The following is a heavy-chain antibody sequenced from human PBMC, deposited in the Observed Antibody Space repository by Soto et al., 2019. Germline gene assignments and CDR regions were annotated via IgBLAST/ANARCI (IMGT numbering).Heavy chain of an antibody. CDR1: EFTFSVYS. V-gene: IGHV3-21*02. CDR2: ISSGSSYI. CDR3: TRNRVKIRGGYYHYYCMDV. J-gene: IGHJ6*01. Sequence: DVQLEESGGGLVKPGGSLRLSCVASEFTFSVYSMNWVRQAPGKGLEWVSSISSGSSYIYYADSVKGRCTISRDNDKSALFVHMKSLRVDDTAVYYCTRNRVKIRGGYYHYYCMDVWGQGTTVTVSS. D-gene: IGHD2-15*01.